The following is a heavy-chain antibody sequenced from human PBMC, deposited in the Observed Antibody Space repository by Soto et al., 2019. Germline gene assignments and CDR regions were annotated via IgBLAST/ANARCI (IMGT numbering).Heavy chain of an antibody. Sequence: QVQLQESGPGLVKPSGTLSLTCAVSGGSISSTNWWNWVRQPPGKGLEWIGEIDHSGSTNYNPSLKSRVTMSVDKPKNQFSLKLSSVTAADTAVYYCVRDSGNGWKDYWGQGTPVTVSS. J-gene: IGHJ4*02. CDR1: GGSISSTNW. CDR3: VRDSGNGWKDY. D-gene: IGHD6-19*01. CDR2: IDHSGST. V-gene: IGHV4-4*02.